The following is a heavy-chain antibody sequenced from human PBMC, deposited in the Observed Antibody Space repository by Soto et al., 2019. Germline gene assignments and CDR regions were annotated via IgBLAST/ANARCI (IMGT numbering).Heavy chain of an antibody. D-gene: IGHD3-16*01. J-gene: IGHJ5*02. Sequence: ASVKVSCKASGYTFTSYGISWVRQAPGQGLEWMGWISAYNGNTNYAQKLQGRVTMTTDTSTSTAYMELRSLRSDDTAVYYCARADQTSYYDYIWGSYPFDPWGQGTLVTVSS. CDR2: ISAYNGNT. V-gene: IGHV1-18*01. CDR3: ARADQTSYYDYIWGSYPFDP. CDR1: GYTFTSYG.